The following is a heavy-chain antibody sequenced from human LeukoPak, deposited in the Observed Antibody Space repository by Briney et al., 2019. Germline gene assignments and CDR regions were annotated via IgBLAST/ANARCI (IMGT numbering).Heavy chain of an antibody. CDR1: GGSISSYY. CDR3: ARGQSGGYCTNGVCYMGWFDH. CDR2: IYYRGRT. J-gene: IGHJ5*02. Sequence: SETLSLTCAVPGGSISSYYWSCVRQPPGKGLEWMGYIYYRGRTNYNPSLRSRVPISVDTSKNQVSLKLSSVTAADTAVYYCARGQSGGYCTNGVCYMGWFDHWGQGTLVTVSS. D-gene: IGHD2-8*01. V-gene: IGHV4-59*01.